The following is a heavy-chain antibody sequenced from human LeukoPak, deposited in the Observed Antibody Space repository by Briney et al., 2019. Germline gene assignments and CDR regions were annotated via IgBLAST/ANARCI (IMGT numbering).Heavy chain of an antibody. J-gene: IGHJ2*01. CDR1: GFTFSDYY. D-gene: IGHD3-16*01. CDR3: AREDLYRILDL. V-gene: IGHV3-11*01. CDR2: ISTSGSTI. Sequence: GGSLRLSCVASGFTFSDYYMSWIRQAPGKGLEWVSYISTSGSTIYYADSVKGRFTISRDNAKNSLYLQMNSLRVEDTAVYYCAREDLYRILDLWGRGTLVTVSS.